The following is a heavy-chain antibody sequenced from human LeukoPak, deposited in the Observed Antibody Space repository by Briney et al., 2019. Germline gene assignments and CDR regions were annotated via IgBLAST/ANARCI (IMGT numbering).Heavy chain of an antibody. J-gene: IGHJ6*02. CDR1: GGTFSSYD. CDR3: ASLVSRFLETPYYFYGMHV. CDR2: IIPIFGIA. D-gene: IGHD3-3*01. V-gene: IGHV1-69*04. Sequence: ASVKVCCKASGGTFSSYDISWVRQAPGQGLEWMGRIIPIFGIANYAQKFQGRVTITADKSTSTAYMELSSLRSEDTAVYYCASLVSRFLETPYYFYGMHVWGQGTTVTVSS.